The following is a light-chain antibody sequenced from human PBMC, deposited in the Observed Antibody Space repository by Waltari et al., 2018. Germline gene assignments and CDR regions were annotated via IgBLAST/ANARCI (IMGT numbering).Light chain of an antibody. J-gene: IGKJ5*01. CDR1: QPVNTRY. CDR3: QQYDRSLPIT. CDR2: GTF. V-gene: IGKV3-20*01. Sequence: EVVLTQSPGTLSLSPGNRATLSCSASQPVNTRYFAWYPQTPGQAPRLLIYGTFNRVTGIPDRFSGSGSGTDFTLTISRLEPEDFVVYYCQQYDRSLPITFGQGTRLDIK.